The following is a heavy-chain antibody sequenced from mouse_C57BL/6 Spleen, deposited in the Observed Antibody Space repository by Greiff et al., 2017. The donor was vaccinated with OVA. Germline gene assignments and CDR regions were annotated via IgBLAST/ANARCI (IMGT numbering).Heavy chain of an antibody. J-gene: IGHJ3*01. CDR1: GFNFTDYY. D-gene: IGHD1-1*01. Sequence: EVQVVESGAELVKPGASVKLSCTASGFNFTDYYMHWVKQRTEQGLEWIGRIDPEDGETKYAPQFQGKATITADTSSNTAYLQLSSLTSEDTAVYYCASGFTTGFAYWGQGTLVTVSA. V-gene: IGHV14-2*01. CDR2: IDPEDGET. CDR3: ASGFTTGFAY.